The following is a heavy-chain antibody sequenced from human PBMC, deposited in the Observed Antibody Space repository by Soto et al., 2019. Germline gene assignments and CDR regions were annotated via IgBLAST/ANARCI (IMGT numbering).Heavy chain of an antibody. CDR1: GFTFSDHW. J-gene: IGHJ4*02. Sequence: EVQLVESGGGLVQPGGSLRLSCAASGFTFSDHWMHWVRQVPGKGLVWVARINSDGSDTSYADSVKGRFTISRANARNTLFLQMDSLRAEDTALYYCTRGYSSGPDYWGQGTLVTVSS. CDR2: INSDGSDT. D-gene: IGHD6-19*01. V-gene: IGHV3-74*01. CDR3: TRGYSSGPDY.